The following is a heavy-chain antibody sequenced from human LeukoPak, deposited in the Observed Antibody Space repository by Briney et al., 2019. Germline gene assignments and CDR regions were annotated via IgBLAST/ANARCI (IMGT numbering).Heavy chain of an antibody. D-gene: IGHD1-1*01. CDR1: GFTFSDYY. Sequence: GGSLRLSCAASGFTFSDYYMSWIRQAPGKGLEWVSYISSSGSTIYYADSVKGRFTISRDISRNTLYVQMNSLGAEDTAVYYCARYIRSPLYYFDYWGRGTLVTVSS. J-gene: IGHJ4*02. V-gene: IGHV3-11*01. CDR3: ARYIRSPLYYFDY. CDR2: ISSSGSTI.